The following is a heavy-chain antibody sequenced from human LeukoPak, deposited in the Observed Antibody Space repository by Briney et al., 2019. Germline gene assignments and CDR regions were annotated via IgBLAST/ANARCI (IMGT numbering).Heavy chain of an antibody. D-gene: IGHD7-27*01. CDR2: INAGNGNT. J-gene: IGHJ4*02. V-gene: IGHV1-3*01. CDR1: GYTFTGYA. Sequence: GASVKVSCKASGYTFTGYAMHWVRQAPGQRLEWMGWINAGNGNTKYSQKFQGRVTNTRDTSASTAYMELSSLRSEDTAVYYCARDSELGILDYWGQGTLVTVSS. CDR3: ARDSELGILDY.